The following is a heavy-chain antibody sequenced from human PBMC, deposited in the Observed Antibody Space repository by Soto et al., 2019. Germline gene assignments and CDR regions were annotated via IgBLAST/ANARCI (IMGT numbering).Heavy chain of an antibody. D-gene: IGHD2-2*01. CDR3: AQPPPLLSISTSPDAFDI. J-gene: IGHJ3*02. Sequence: QITLKESGPTLVKPTQTLTLTCTFSGFSLSTSGVGVGWIRQPPGKALEWLALIYWDDDKRYSPSLKSRLTISNDXXKXPXXLTMTHMNAVDTATYYCAQPPPLLSISTSPDAFDIWGQGTMVTVSS. CDR1: GFSLSTSGVG. V-gene: IGHV2-5*02. CDR2: IYWDDDK.